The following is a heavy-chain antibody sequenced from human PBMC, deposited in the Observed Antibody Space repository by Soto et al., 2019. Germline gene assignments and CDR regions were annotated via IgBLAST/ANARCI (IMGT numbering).Heavy chain of an antibody. Sequence: ASVKVSCKVSGYTLTELSMHWVRQAPGKGLEWMGGFDPEDGETIYAQKFQGRVAMTEDTSTDTAYMELSSLRSEATAVYYSATDVFYDSRGGWGQGTLGRVSS. CDR3: ATDVFYDSRGG. CDR2: FDPEDGET. D-gene: IGHD3-22*01. J-gene: IGHJ4*02. CDR1: GYTLTELS. V-gene: IGHV1-24*01.